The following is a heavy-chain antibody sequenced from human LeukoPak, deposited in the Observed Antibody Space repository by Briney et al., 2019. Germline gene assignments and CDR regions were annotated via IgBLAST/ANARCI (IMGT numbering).Heavy chain of an antibody. D-gene: IGHD3-22*01. J-gene: IGHJ4*02. V-gene: IGHV4-30-2*01. CDR2: IYHSGST. CDR1: GGSISSGGYS. CDR3: ARGSSGFDY. Sequence: SETLSLTCAVSGGSISSGGYSWSWIRQPPGKGLEWIGYIYHSGSTYYNPSLKSRVTIPVDRSKNQFSLKLSSVTAADTAVYYCARGSSGFDYWGQGTLVTVSS.